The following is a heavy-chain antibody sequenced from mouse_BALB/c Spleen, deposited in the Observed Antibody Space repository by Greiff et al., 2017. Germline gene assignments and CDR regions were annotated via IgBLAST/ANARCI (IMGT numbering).Heavy chain of an antibody. D-gene: IGHD2-10*02. CDR2: IRSKSNNYAT. V-gene: IGHV10-1*02. CDR3: VRPTYGGAMDY. Sequence: EVKLVESGGGLVQPKGSLKLSCAASGFTFNTYAMNWVRQAPGKGLEWVARIRSKSNNYATYYADSVKDRFTISRDDSQSMLYLQMNNLKTEDTAMYYCVRPTYGGAMDYWGQGTSVTVSS. J-gene: IGHJ4*01. CDR1: GFTFNTYA.